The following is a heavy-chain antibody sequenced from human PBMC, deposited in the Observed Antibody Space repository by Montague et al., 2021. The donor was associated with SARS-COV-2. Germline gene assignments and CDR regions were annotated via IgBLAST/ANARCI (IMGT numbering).Heavy chain of an antibody. Sequence: SETLSLTCTVSGGSISSPDYYWGWIRQSPGKGLEWIGSISCTGRTYYNPSLRSRVSFSMDTSKNHFSLSLSSVTVADTAVYFCARRLPSYCATNKCYPYYSDGWGRGALVTVSS. J-gene: IGHJ4*02. CDR2: ISCTGRT. V-gene: IGHV4-39*02. CDR3: ARRLPSYCATNKCYPYYSDG. D-gene: IGHD2-8*01. CDR1: GGSISSPDYY.